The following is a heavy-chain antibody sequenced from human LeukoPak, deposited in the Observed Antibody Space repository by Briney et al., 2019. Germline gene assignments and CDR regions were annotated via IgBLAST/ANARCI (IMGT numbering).Heavy chain of an antibody. CDR3: VRHDCTGGRCYADFDS. CDR2: IHYSGNT. D-gene: IGHD2-15*01. Sequence: SETLSLTCTVSGGSISSYYWSWIRQPPGKGLQWIGYIHYSGNTDYNPSLKSRITISVDTSKNQFSLKVNSVTAADTAVYYCVRHDCTGGRCYADFDSWGQGTLVTVSS. J-gene: IGHJ4*02. V-gene: IGHV4-59*08. CDR1: GGSISSYY.